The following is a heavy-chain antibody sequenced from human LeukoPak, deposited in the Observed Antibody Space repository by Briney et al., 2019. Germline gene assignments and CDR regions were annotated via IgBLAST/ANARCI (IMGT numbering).Heavy chain of an antibody. Sequence: SGGSLRLSCAVSGITLSNYGMSWVGQAPGKGLEWVAGVSDSGGSTNYADSVKGRFTISRDNPKNTLYLQMNSLRAEDTAVYFCARRGVVIRVILVGFHKEAFYFDSWGQGALVTVSS. V-gene: IGHV3-23*01. J-gene: IGHJ4*02. CDR1: GITLSNYG. CDR2: VSDSGGST. CDR3: ARRGVVIRVILVGFHKEAFYFDS. D-gene: IGHD3-22*01.